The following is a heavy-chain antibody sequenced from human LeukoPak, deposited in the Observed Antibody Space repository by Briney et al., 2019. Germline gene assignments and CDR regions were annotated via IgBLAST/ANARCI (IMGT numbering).Heavy chain of an antibody. CDR1: GFTFTSFG. D-gene: IGHD2-2*02. CDR3: AKSNFYCSSSTCHTWAFDY. V-gene: IGHV3-23*01. J-gene: IGHJ4*02. CDR2: ITASGDNI. Sequence: GGSLRLSCAASGFTFTSFGMSWVRQAPGKGLEWISGITASGDNIYYADSVKGRFTISRDNSKNTLHLQMNSLRAEDTALYYCAKSNFYCSSSTCHTWAFDYWGQGALVTVSS.